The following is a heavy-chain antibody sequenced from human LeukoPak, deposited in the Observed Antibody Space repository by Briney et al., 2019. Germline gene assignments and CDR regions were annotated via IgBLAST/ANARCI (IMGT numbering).Heavy chain of an antibody. CDR3: ARLVGRNTLVDY. CDR2: IRDASTI. CDR1: GFTFSVYS. V-gene: IGHV3-48*02. Sequence: GGSLRLSCAASGFTFSVYSMNWVRQAPGKGLEWVAYIRDASTIYYAESVKGRFTISRDNAKNSLYLQMNSLRDDDTAVYYWARLVGRNTLVDYWGQGTLVIVSS. D-gene: IGHD2-8*02. J-gene: IGHJ4*02.